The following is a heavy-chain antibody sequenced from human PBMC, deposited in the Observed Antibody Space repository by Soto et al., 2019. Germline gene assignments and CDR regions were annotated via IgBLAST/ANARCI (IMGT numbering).Heavy chain of an antibody. V-gene: IGHV4-34*01. CDR3: TSQSLYEIYYYYAMDV. CDR2: INHSGST. D-gene: IGHD2-15*01. Sequence: QVQLQQWGAGLLKPSETLSLTCAVYGGSFNDYYWTWIRQPPGKGLEWIGEINHSGSTNCDPSLKIRVTISVDTSKSQFSLKLSSVTAADTAVYYCTSQSLYEIYYYYAMDVWGQGTTVTVSS. J-gene: IGHJ6*02. CDR1: GGSFNDYY.